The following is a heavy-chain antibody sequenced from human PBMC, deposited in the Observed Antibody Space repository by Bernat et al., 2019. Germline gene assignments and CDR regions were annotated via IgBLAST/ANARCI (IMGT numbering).Heavy chain of an antibody. J-gene: IGHJ4*02. CDR1: GFTFGSYW. Sequence: EVQLVESGGGLVQPGGSLRLSCAASGFTFGSYWMGWVRQAPGKGLEWVANIKGDGSEKYYVDAVRGRFTISRDNAKNSLLLQMNRLSVEDTAVYYFSRWLKGGGDCCGLDYWGQGTQVTVSS. D-gene: IGHD2-21*02. CDR3: SRWLKGGGDCCGLDY. V-gene: IGHV3-7*01. CDR2: IKGDGSEK.